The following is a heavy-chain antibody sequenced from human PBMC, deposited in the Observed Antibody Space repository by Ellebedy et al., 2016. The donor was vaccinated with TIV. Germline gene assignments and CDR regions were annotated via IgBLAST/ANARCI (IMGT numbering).Heavy chain of an antibody. CDR1: GYTFTSYD. D-gene: IGHD3-9*01. CDR2: INPNSGGT. Sequence: ASVKVSCKASGYTFTSYDINWVRQAPGQGLEWMGWINPNSGGTNYAQKFQGRVTMTRDTSISTAYMELSRLRSDDTAVYYCARDPLEQRDILTGDMNYYYYYGMDVWGQGTTVTVSS. J-gene: IGHJ6*02. V-gene: IGHV1-2*02. CDR3: ARDPLEQRDILTGDMNYYYYYGMDV.